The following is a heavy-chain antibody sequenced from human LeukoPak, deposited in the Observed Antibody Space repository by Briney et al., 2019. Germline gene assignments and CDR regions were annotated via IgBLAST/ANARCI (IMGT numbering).Heavy chain of an antibody. CDR3: AKDSRDYGSGSYPHDY. J-gene: IGHJ4*02. Sequence: PGGSLRLSCAASGFTFSSYGMHWVRQAPGKGLEWVAFIRYDGSNKYYADSVKGRFTISRDNSKNTLYLQMNSLRAEDTAVYHCAKDSRDYGSGSYPHDYWGQGTLVTVSS. CDR1: GFTFSSYG. V-gene: IGHV3-30*02. D-gene: IGHD3-10*01. CDR2: IRYDGSNK.